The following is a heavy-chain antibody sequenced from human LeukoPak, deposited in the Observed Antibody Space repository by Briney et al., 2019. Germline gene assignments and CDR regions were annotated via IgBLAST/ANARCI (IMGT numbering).Heavy chain of an antibody. CDR3: AKDRNPYCSDGSCYSGFPFDI. CDR1: GFTFSSYA. V-gene: IGHV3-23*01. Sequence: GGSLRLSCAASGFTFSSYAMSWVRQAPGKGLEWVSAISGSGGSTYYADSVKGRFTISRDNSKNTLYLQMNSLRAEDTAVYYCAKDRNPYCSDGSCYSGFPFDIWGQGTMVTVSS. J-gene: IGHJ3*02. D-gene: IGHD2-15*01. CDR2: ISGSGGST.